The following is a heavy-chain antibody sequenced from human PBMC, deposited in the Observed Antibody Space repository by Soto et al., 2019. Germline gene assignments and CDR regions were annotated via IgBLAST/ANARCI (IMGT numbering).Heavy chain of an antibody. CDR2: IYYSGST. Sequence: RGRSSWSCIRQPPRKRLEWIGYIYYSGSTNYNPSLKSRVTISVDTSKNQFSLKLSSVTAADTAVYYCARSEVFFSGCDDHRDLHSYPARRSSDL. CDR1: RGRSS. J-gene: IGHJ2*01. D-gene: IGHD1-1*01. CDR3: ARSEVFFSGCDDHRDLHSYPARRSSDL. V-gene: IGHV4-61*01.